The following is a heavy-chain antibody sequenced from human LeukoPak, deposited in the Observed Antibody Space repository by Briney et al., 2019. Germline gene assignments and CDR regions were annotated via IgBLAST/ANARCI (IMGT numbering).Heavy chain of an antibody. CDR3: ARGGYCSGGSCYRNWFDP. J-gene: IGHJ5*02. D-gene: IGHD2-15*01. V-gene: IGHV1-69*04. Sequence: EASVKVSCKASGGTFSSYAISWVRQAPGQGLEWMGRIIPILGIANYAQKFQGRVTITADKSTSTAYMELSSLRSEDTAVYYCARGGYCSGGSCYRNWFDPWGQGTLVTVSS. CDR1: GGTFSSYA. CDR2: IIPILGIA.